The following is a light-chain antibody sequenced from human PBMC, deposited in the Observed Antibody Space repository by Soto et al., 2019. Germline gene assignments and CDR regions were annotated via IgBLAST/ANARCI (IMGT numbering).Light chain of an antibody. Sequence: DIVLTQSPDTLSLSPGERATLSCRASQTVSSSSLAWYQQKPGQAPRLLIFGASTRAAGFPDRFSGSGSGTDFTLTISRLEPEDFAVYYCQQYGSSPRTFGQGTKVDIK. CDR1: QTVSSSS. V-gene: IGKV3-20*01. J-gene: IGKJ1*01. CDR3: QQYGSSPRT. CDR2: GAS.